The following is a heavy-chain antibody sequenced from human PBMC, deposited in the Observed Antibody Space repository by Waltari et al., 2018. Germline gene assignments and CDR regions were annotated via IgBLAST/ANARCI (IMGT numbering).Heavy chain of an antibody. Sequence: EVQLLESGGGLVQPGGSLSLSCAASGFTFSSYAMRWVRQAPGKGLEWVSAISGSGGSTYYADSVKGRFTISRDNSKNTLYLQMNSLRAEDTAVYYCAKEYLDYGEFFDYWGQGTLVTVSS. V-gene: IGHV3-23*01. CDR3: AKEYLDYGEFFDY. D-gene: IGHD3-10*01. CDR2: ISGSGGST. CDR1: GFTFSSYA. J-gene: IGHJ4*02.